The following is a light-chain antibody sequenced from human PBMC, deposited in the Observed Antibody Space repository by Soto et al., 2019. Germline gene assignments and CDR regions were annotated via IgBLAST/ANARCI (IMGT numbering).Light chain of an antibody. V-gene: IGLV2-23*01. CDR1: SSDIGRYNL. CDR2: EGS. J-gene: IGLJ3*02. Sequence: QSALTQPASVSGSPGQSITISCTGTSSDIGRYNLVSWYQQHPGKAPKLMIYEGSKRPSGVSNRFSGSKSGNTASLTISGLQAEDEADYYCCSYAGSSTWVFGEGTKLTVL. CDR3: CSYAGSSTWV.